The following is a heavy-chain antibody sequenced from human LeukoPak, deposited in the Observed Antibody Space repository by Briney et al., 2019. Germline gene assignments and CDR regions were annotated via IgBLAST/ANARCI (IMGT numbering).Heavy chain of an antibody. CDR2: ISGSGGST. V-gene: IGHV3-23*01. Sequence: HPGGSLRLSCAATGFTFSSYAMSWVRQAPGKGLEWVSAISGSGGSTYYADSVKGRFTISRDNSKNTLYLQMNSLRAEDTAVYYCAKVGNEDWLFSAIDYWGQGTLVTVSS. J-gene: IGHJ4*02. D-gene: IGHD3/OR15-3a*01. CDR3: AKVGNEDWLFSAIDY. CDR1: GFTFSSYA.